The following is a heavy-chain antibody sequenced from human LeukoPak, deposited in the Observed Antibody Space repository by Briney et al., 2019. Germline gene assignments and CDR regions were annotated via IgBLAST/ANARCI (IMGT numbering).Heavy chain of an antibody. CDR1: GGSFSGYY. J-gene: IGHJ5*02. V-gene: IGHV4-34*01. CDR2: INHSGST. CDR3: ARGGFSSSSWYRGPNWFDP. D-gene: IGHD6-13*01. Sequence: SETLSLTCAVYGGSFSGYYWSWIRQPPGKGLEWIGEINHSGSTNYNPSLKSRVTISVDTSKNQFSLKLSSVAAADTAVYYCARGGFSSSSWYRGPNWFDPWGQGTLVTVSS.